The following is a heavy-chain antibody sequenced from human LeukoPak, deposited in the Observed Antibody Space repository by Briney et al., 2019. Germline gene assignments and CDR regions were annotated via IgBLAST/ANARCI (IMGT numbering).Heavy chain of an antibody. V-gene: IGHV3-30*02. D-gene: IGHD6-13*01. J-gene: IGHJ5*02. CDR2: IRYDGSIK. CDR1: GFTFSSYG. CDR3: AKDLEQQLVLDWFDP. Sequence: GGSLRLSCAASGFTFSSYGMHWVRQAPEKRLEWVAFIRYDGSIKYYADSVKGRFTISRDNSKNTLYLQMNSLRAEDTAVYYCAKDLEQQLVLDWFDPWGQGTLVTVSS.